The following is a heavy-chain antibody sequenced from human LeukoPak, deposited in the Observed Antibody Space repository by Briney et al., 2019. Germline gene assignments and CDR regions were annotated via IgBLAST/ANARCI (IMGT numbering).Heavy chain of an antibody. CDR1: GGSFSGYY. V-gene: IGHV4-34*01. Sequence: SETLSLTCAVYGGSFSGYYWSWIRQPPGKGLEWIGEINHSGSTNYNPSLKSRVTISVDTSKNQFSLKLSSVTAADTAVYYCARRHFYDYVWGGPSYGMDVWGQGTTVTVSS. CDR3: ARRHFYDYVWGGPSYGMDV. J-gene: IGHJ6*02. D-gene: IGHD3-16*01. CDR2: INHSGST.